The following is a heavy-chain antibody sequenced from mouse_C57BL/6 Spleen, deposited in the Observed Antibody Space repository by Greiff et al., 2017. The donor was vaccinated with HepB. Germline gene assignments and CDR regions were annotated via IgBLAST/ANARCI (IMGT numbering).Heavy chain of an antibody. J-gene: IGHJ2*01. Sequence: VQLKESGAELVRPGASVKLSCTASGFNIKDDYMHWVKQRPEQGLEWIGWIDPENGDTEYASKVQGKATITADTSSNTAYLQLSSLTSEDTAVYYCTKSPFYYGSSYYWGQGTTLTVSS. D-gene: IGHD1-1*01. CDR2: IDPENGDT. CDR3: TKSPFYYGSSYY. CDR1: GFNIKDDY. V-gene: IGHV14-4*01.